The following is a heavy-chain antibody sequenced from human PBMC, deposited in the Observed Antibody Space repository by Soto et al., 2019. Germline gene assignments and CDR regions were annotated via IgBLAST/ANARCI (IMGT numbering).Heavy chain of an antibody. V-gene: IGHV3-30-3*01. J-gene: IGHJ6*02. CDR1: GFTFSSYA. Sequence: QVQLVESGGGVVQPGRSLRLSCAASGFTFSSYAMHWVRQAPGKGLEWVAVISYDGSNKYYADSVKGRFTISRDNSKNTLYLQMNSLRAEDTAVYYCASEYNWNYGYYYYGMDAWGQGTTVTVSS. D-gene: IGHD1-7*01. CDR3: ASEYNWNYGYYYYGMDA. CDR2: ISYDGSNK.